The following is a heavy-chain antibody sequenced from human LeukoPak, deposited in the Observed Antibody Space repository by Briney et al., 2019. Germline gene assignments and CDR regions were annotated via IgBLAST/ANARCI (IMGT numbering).Heavy chain of an antibody. V-gene: IGHV1-2*02. CDR2: INPTNGGK. J-gene: IGHJ4*02. CDR1: GYTFTGYY. D-gene: IGHD1-1*01. CDR3: ARQTTRPFDY. Sequence: GASVKVSCKTSGYTFTGYYIHWVRQAPGQGLEWMGWINPTNGGKNSAQKFQGRVTMTRDTSISTAYMELSGLTSDDTAIYYCARQTTRPFDYWGQGTLVTVSA.